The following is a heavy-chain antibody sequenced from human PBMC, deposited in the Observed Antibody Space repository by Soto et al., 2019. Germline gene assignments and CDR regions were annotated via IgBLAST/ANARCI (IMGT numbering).Heavy chain of an antibody. CDR2: TYSGGGT. CDR1: GFSVSSNY. D-gene: IGHD4-17*01. Sequence: EVQLVESGGGLVQPGGSLRLSCAASGFSVSSNYMSWVRQAPGKGLEWISVTYSGGGTYNADSVRGRFTVSRDNSKNTVYLQMNSLRAEDTAVYYCARSSKDYGDYGWGQGTLVTVSS. CDR3: ARSSKDYGDYG. V-gene: IGHV3-66*01. J-gene: IGHJ4*02.